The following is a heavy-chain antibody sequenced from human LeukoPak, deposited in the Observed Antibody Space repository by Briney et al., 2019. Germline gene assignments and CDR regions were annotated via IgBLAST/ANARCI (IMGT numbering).Heavy chain of an antibody. J-gene: IGHJ4*02. CDR2: IQFDGSDE. V-gene: IGHV3-30*02. CDR1: GFTFRNYG. CDR3: AKDLKLAPFDY. Sequence: TGGSLRLSCTPSGFTFRNYGMHWVRQAPGKGLEWVAFIQFDGSDEHYADSVKGRFTISRDNSKDTLYLQMNSLRVEDTTVYYCAKDLKLAPFDYWGQGTLVTVSS.